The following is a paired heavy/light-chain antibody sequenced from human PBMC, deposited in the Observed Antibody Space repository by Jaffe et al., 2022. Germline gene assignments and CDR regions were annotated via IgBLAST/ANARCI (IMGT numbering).Light chain of an antibody. CDR2: GAS. V-gene: IGKV3-15*01. Sequence: EIVMTQSPATLSVSPGERATLSCRASQSVSSNLAWYQQKPGQAPRLLIYGASTRATGIPARFSGSGSGTEFTLTISSLQSEDFAVYYCQQYNNWPSTFGQGTKVEIK. CDR3: QQYNNWPST. J-gene: IGKJ1*01. CDR1: QSVSSN.
Heavy chain of an antibody. D-gene: IGHD5-18*01. Sequence: QVQLVQSGAEVKKPGSSVKVSCKASGGTFSSYAISWVRQAPGQGLEWMGGIIPIFGTANYAQKFQGRVTITTDESTSTAYMELSSLRSEDTAVYYCARDPVDTAMVSWPYYYYYYMDVWGKGTTVTVSS. V-gene: IGHV1-69*05. CDR3: ARDPVDTAMVSWPYYYYYYMDV. CDR1: GGTFSSYA. CDR2: IIPIFGTA. J-gene: IGHJ6*03.